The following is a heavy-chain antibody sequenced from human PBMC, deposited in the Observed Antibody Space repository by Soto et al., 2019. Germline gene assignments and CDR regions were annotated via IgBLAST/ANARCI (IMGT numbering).Heavy chain of an antibody. CDR2: IYPGDSDT. Sequence: GESLKISCQASGYTFNNYWIAWVRQMPGKGLEYVGIIYPGDSDTRYSPPLQGQVTISADTSISTAYLQWSSLKASDSGMYYCARRLKADYGYSHYYSAFDLWGRGTTVTVSS. J-gene: IGHJ6*02. CDR3: ARRLKADYGYSHYYSAFDL. D-gene: IGHD2-15*01. V-gene: IGHV5-51*01. CDR1: GYTFNNYW.